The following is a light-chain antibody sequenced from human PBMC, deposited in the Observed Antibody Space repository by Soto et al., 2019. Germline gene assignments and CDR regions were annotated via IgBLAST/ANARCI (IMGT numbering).Light chain of an antibody. J-gene: IGLJ7*01. Sequence: QSALTQPASVSGSPGQSITISCTGTSSDVGSYNLVSWYQQHTGKAPKLMIYEVSNRPSGVSNRFSGSKSGNTASLTISGRQAEDEDDYYCCSYAGSSTVVFGGGTQLTLL. CDR3: CSYAGSSTVV. CDR2: EVS. V-gene: IGLV2-23*02. CDR1: SSDVGSYNL.